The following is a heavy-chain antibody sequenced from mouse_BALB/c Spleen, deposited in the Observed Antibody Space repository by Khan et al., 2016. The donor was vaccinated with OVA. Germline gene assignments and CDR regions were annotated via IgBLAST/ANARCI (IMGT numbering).Heavy chain of an antibody. V-gene: IGHV1-4*01. CDR2: INPSSGYT. Sequence: QVQLKESGAELARPGASVMMSCKASGYTFTSYTMHWVKQRPGQGLEWIGHINPSSGYTNYNQKFKDKATLTADKSSRIAYMQLSSLTSEDSAVXYCAREGAYYRSDGWFAYWGQGTLVTVSA. D-gene: IGHD2-14*01. CDR1: GYTFTSYT. CDR3: AREGAYYRSDGWFAY. J-gene: IGHJ3*01.